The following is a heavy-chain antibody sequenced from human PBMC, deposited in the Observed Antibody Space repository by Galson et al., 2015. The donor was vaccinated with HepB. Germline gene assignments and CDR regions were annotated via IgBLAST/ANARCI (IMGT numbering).Heavy chain of an antibody. Sequence: QSGAAVKRPGESLKISCKGSGYSFTSYWVGWVRQVPGKSLEALGMIYPCDSDTRYSPSFQGQATISADKSISTAFLQWSSLKASDTARYYCASASRGVVSLPSAFDIWGQGTMVTVSS. J-gene: IGHJ3*02. V-gene: IGHV5-51*03. CDR3: ASASRGVVSLPSAFDI. CDR2: IYPCDSDT. CDR1: GYSFTSYW. D-gene: IGHD3-16*02.